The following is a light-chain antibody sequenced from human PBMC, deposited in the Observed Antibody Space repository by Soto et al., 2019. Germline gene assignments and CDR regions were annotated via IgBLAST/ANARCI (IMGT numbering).Light chain of an antibody. CDR1: SGSIASNY. CDR3: QSYDSSNPVV. Sequence: NFMLTQPHSVSESTGKTVTISCTRSSGSIASNYVQWYQQRPGSAPTTVIYEDNQRPSGVPDRFSGSIDSSSNSASLTISGLKTEDEADYYCQSYDSSNPVVFGGGTQLTVL. J-gene: IGLJ2*01. V-gene: IGLV6-57*04. CDR2: EDN.